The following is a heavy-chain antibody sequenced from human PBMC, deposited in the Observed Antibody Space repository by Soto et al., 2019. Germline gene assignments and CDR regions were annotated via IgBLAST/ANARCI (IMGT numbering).Heavy chain of an antibody. J-gene: IGHJ3*02. CDR1: GGTFSSYA. Sequence: QVQLVQSGAEVKKPGSSVKVSCKASGGTFSSYAISWVRQAPGQGLEWMGGIIPIFGTANYAQKSQGRVTITADKSTRTAYLALSSLRSEDTAVYYCARGSGMGAPDGSFDIWGQGTMVTVSS. CDR3: ARGSGMGAPDGSFDI. D-gene: IGHD1-26*01. CDR2: IIPIFGTA. V-gene: IGHV1-69*06.